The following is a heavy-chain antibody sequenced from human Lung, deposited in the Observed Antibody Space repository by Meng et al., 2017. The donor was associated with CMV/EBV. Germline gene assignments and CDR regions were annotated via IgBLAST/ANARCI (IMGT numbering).Heavy chain of an antibody. CDR2: TYPDGST. CDR3: ARTPVRFCNTHMCYAFDY. V-gene: IGHV4-4*07. Sequence: ALVLVTPLDTRSYMFLASPAPITHCCRSWSRQPAGKGREWIGRTYPDGSTDYNPSLSSRLTLSLATSTIRFSLKLRSVTAADTAIYYCARTPVRFCNTHMCYAFDYWGQGALVTVSS. D-gene: IGHD2-2*01. J-gene: IGHJ4*02. CDR1: PAPITHCC.